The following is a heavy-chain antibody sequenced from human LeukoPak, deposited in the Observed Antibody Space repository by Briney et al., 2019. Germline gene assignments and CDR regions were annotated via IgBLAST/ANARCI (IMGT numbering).Heavy chain of an antibody. Sequence: SETLSLTCTVSGGSFNMYYWSWIRQPPGRGLEWIGYIYYSGSTTYNPSLKSRVTISADMSKKQFSLKLSSVTAADTAIYYCARRRDGSGQDEVAFDMWGQGTMVTVAS. CDR3: ARRRDGSGQDEVAFDM. CDR1: GGSFNMYY. CDR2: IYYSGST. J-gene: IGHJ3*02. V-gene: IGHV4-59*08. D-gene: IGHD3-10*01.